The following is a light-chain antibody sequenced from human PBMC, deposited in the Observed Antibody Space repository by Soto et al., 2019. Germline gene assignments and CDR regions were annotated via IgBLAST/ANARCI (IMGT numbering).Light chain of an antibody. CDR1: QSANSN. J-gene: IGKJ5*01. CDR2: GAS. Sequence: EIVLSLSPATLSLYPGERATLSCRASQSANSNLAWYQQRPGQAPRLLIYGASTRATGIPARFSGSRSGTEFTLTISSLQSEDFAVYYCQQYNNWPPITFGQGRLLEIK. CDR3: QQYNNWPPIT. V-gene: IGKV3-15*01.